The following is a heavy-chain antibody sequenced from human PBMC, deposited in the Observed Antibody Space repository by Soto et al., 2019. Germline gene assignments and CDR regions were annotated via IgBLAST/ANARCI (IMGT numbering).Heavy chain of an antibody. Sequence: SQTLSLTCAISGDSVSSNSAAWNWIRQSPGRGLEWLGRTYYRSKWYYEYALSVKSRITITPDTSRNQFSLNLASVSAEDTAAYYCARTSLTIFGPSNDYYGMGVWGLGTTVTVSS. D-gene: IGHD3-3*01. J-gene: IGHJ6*02. V-gene: IGHV6-1*01. CDR3: ARTSLTIFGPSNDYYGMGV. CDR2: TYYRSKWYY. CDR1: GDSVSSNSAA.